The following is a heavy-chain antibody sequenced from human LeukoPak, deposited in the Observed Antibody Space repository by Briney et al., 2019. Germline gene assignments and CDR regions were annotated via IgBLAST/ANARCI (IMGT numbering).Heavy chain of an antibody. J-gene: IGHJ4*02. CDR2: ISSSSSYI. Sequence: GGSLRLSCAASGFTLSSYSMNWVRQAPGKGLEWVSSISSSSSYIYYADSVKGRFTISRDNAKNSLYLQMNSLRAEDTAVYYCARDLRDDYVWGSYRPSEIDYWGQGTLVTVSS. CDR3: ARDLRDDYVWGSYRPSEIDY. CDR1: GFTLSSYS. D-gene: IGHD3-16*02. V-gene: IGHV3-21*01.